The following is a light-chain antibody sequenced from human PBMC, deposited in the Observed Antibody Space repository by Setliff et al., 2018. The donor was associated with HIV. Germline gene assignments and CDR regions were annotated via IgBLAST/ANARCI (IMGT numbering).Light chain of an antibody. CDR2: SNN. V-gene: IGLV1-44*01. Sequence: QSVLTQPPSASGTPGQRVTISCSGSSSNIGDNAVNWYQQLPGTAPELLVYSNNQRPSGVPDRFSGSKSGTSASLAISGLQSEDEADYYCAAWDDSLNGVVFGGGTKVTVL. CDR3: AAWDDSLNGVV. CDR1: SSNIGDNA. J-gene: IGLJ2*01.